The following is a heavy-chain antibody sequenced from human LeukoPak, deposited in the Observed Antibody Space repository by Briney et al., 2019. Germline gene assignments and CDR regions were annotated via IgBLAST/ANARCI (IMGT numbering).Heavy chain of an antibody. J-gene: IGHJ6*02. Sequence: ASVKVSCKASGYTFTGYYMHWVRQAPGQGLEWMGWIKPNSGGTNYAQKFQGRVTMTRDTSISTAYMELSRLRSDDTAVYYCARDHSSSWYYYYYYGMDVWGQGTTVTVSS. CDR3: ARDHSSSWYYYYYYGMDV. V-gene: IGHV1-2*02. CDR2: IKPNSGGT. CDR1: GYTFTGYY. D-gene: IGHD6-13*01.